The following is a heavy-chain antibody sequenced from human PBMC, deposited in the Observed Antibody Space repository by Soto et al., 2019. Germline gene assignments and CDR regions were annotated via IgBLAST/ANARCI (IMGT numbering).Heavy chain of an antibody. CDR1: GDSIRSTSYC. CDR2: IYYSGST. Sequence: SXTLSLTCTVSGDSIRSTSYCWCWIRQPPGKGLEWIATIYYSGSTYYNPSLKSRVTISVDASKNQFSLRLGSVTAADTAVYYCARYYSNSGIDFWGQGTLVTVSS. V-gene: IGHV4-39*01. CDR3: ARYYSNSGIDF. D-gene: IGHD4-4*01. J-gene: IGHJ4*02.